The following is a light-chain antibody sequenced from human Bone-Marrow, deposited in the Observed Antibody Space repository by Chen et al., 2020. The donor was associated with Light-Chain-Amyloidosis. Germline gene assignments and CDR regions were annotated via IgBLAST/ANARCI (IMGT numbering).Light chain of an antibody. Sequence: SYVLTQPSSVSVAPGQTATIACGGNNIGSTSVHWYQQTPGQAPLLVVYDDSDRPSGIPERLAGCKSGNAASLTISGVEAEDEADYYCEVWDRSSDRAVFGGGTKMTVL. V-gene: IGLV3-21*02. CDR3: EVWDRSSDRAV. CDR1: NIGSTS. CDR2: DDS. J-gene: IGLJ3*02.